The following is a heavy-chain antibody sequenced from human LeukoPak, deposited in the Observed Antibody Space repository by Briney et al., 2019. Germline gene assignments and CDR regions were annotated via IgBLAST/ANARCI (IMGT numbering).Heavy chain of an antibody. V-gene: IGHV4-4*02. CDR1: GGSISSSNW. J-gene: IGHJ3*01. D-gene: IGHD6-13*01. CDR3: ARVGAGGPRRALDV. CDR2: IYHSGST. Sequence: PSETLSLTCAVSGGSISSSNWWSWVRQPPGKGLEWIGEIYHSGSTNYNPSLKSRVTISVDKSKDQFSLKLSSVTAADTAVYYCARVGAGGPRRALDVWDQGTMVTVSS.